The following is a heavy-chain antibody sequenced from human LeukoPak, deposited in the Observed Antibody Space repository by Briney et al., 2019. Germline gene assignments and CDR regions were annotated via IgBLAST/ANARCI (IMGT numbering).Heavy chain of an antibody. CDR1: GFTFRSYA. J-gene: IGHJ4*02. V-gene: IGHV3-23*01. Sequence: QPGGSLRLSCAASGFTFRSYAMSWVRQAPGKGLEWVSAISGSGGSTYYADSVKGRFTISRDNSKNTLYLQMSSLRAEDTAVYYCASYDSSGYYHYFDYWGQGTLVTVSS. D-gene: IGHD3-22*01. CDR3: ASYDSSGYYHYFDY. CDR2: ISGSGGST.